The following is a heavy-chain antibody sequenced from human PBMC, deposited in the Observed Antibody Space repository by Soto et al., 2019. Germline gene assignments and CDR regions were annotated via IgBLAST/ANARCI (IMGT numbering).Heavy chain of an antibody. CDR3: ATWHEREHAFDV. V-gene: IGHV3-53*01. CDR2: LYDVDGS. J-gene: IGHJ3*01. D-gene: IGHD1-1*01. Sequence: DVQLVESGGGLIQPGESLRLSCAAFGLTISGKKDVVWVRQAPGKGLEWVSALYDVDGSFYADSVTGRFTTSSDSSKTTVYLQMNDLRPDDTAVYYCATWHEREHAFDVWGQGTTVTISS. CDR1: GLTISGKKD.